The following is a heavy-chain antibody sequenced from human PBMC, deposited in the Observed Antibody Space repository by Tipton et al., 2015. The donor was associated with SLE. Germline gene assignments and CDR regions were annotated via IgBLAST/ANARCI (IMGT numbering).Heavy chain of an antibody. V-gene: IGHV3-21*01. CDR3: AREVVPAVGGMDV. Sequence: SLRLSCAASGFTFSSYSMNWVRQAPGKGLEWVSSISSSSSYIYYADSVKGRFTISRDNAKNSLYLQMNSLRAEDTAVYYCAREVVPAVGGMDVWGQGTTVTVSS. CDR1: GFTFSSYS. CDR2: ISSSSSYI. J-gene: IGHJ6*02. D-gene: IGHD2-2*01.